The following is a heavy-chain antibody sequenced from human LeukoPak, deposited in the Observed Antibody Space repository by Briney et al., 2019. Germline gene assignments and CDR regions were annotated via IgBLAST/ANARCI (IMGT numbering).Heavy chain of an antibody. Sequence: GGSLRLSCSASGFTFNDYDMNWARQAPGKGLEWVSSISGLSTHIYYGDSVKGRFSISRDNAKNSVYLQMNSLGVEDTAIYYCGRAFPPLRTSSAGDLWGQGILVTVSS. D-gene: IGHD3-16*01. V-gene: IGHV3-69-1*02. J-gene: IGHJ4*02. CDR3: GRAFPPLRTSSAGDL. CDR1: GFTFNDYD. CDR2: ISGLSTHI.